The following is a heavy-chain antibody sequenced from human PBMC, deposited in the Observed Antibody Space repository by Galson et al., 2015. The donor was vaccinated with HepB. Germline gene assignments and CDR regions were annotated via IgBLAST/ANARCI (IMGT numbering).Heavy chain of an antibody. J-gene: IGHJ5*02. Sequence: SVKVSCKASGGTFSSYAISWVRQAPGQGLEWMGGIIPIFGTANYAQKFQGRVTITADESTSTAYMELSSLRSEDTAVYYCARDRHWSGYNFAGNWFDPWGQGTLVTVSS. CDR2: IIPIFGTA. CDR1: GGTFSSYA. CDR3: ARDRHWSGYNFAGNWFDP. D-gene: IGHD3-3*01. V-gene: IGHV1-69*13.